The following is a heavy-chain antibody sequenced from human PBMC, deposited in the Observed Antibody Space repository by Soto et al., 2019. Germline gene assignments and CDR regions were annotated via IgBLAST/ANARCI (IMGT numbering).Heavy chain of an antibody. J-gene: IGHJ5*02. V-gene: IGHV4-30-2*01. CDR1: GGSISSGGYS. CDR3: ARQRDSSDLRWFEP. D-gene: IGHD3-22*01. CDR2: IYHSGST. Sequence: TLSLTCAFSGGSISSGGYSCSWIRQPPGKGLEWIGYIYHSGSTYYNPSLKSRVTISVDRSKNQFSLKLSSVTAADTAVYYCARQRDSSDLRWFEPWGQGTLVSVSS.